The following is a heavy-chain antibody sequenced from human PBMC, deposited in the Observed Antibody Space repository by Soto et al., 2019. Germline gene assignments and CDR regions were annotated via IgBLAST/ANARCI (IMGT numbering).Heavy chain of an antibody. D-gene: IGHD4-17*01. CDR1: GFIFSIYG. J-gene: IGHJ5*02. CDR2: IWYDGSSK. CDR3: ARDPNDYGDPNWFDP. Sequence: GXSLRLSGAASGFIFSIYGIHWVLQAPGKGLEWVAVIWYDGSSKDYADSVKGRFTISRDNSKNTVYLQMNSLREEDTAVYYCARDPNDYGDPNWFDPWGQGTLVTV. V-gene: IGHV3-33*01.